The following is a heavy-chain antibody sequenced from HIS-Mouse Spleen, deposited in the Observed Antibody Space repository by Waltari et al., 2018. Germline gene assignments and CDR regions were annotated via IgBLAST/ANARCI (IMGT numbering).Heavy chain of an antibody. V-gene: IGHV4-34*01. CDR1: GGSFSGYY. Sequence: QVQLQQWGAGLLTPSETLSLTCAVYGGSFSGYYWSWIRQPPGKGLEWIGEINHSGSTNYNPSIKSRVTISVDTSKNQFSLKLSSVTAADTAVYYCARGLAARFDYWGQGTLVTVSS. J-gene: IGHJ4*02. CDR2: INHSGST. CDR3: ARGLAARFDY. D-gene: IGHD6-6*01.